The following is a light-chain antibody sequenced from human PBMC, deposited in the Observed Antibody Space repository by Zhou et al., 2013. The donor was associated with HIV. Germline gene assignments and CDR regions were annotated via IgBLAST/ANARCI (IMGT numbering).Light chain of an antibody. CDR3: QQYGGAFT. CDR2: GAS. J-gene: IGKJ4*01. CDR1: QSVISSY. Sequence: IVLTQSPGTLSLSPGERATLSCRASQSVISSYLAWYQQKPGQAPRLLIYGASSRVTGIPDRFSGSGSGTDFTLTITRLEPEDFALYYCQQYGGAFTFGGGTKVEIK. V-gene: IGKV3-20*01.